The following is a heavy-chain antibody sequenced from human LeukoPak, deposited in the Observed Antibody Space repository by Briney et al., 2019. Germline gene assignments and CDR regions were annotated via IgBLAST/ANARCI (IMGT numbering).Heavy chain of an antibody. CDR3: ARAPFVGAGFDP. Sequence: SETLSLPCTVSGGSISSYYWSWIRQPPGKGLEWIGYIYYSGSTNYNPSLKSRVTISVDTSKNQFSLKLSSVTAADTAVYYCARAPFVGAGFDPWGQGTLVTVSS. J-gene: IGHJ5*02. D-gene: IGHD1-26*01. V-gene: IGHV4-59*01. CDR2: IYYSGST. CDR1: GGSISSYY.